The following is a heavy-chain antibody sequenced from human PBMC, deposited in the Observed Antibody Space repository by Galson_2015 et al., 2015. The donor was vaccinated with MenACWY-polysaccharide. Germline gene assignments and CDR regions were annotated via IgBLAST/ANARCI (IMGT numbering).Heavy chain of an antibody. D-gene: IGHD3-22*01. CDR2: ISWDGSTA. CDR1: GFTFDDHT. J-gene: IGHJ4*02. V-gene: IGHV3-43*01. Sequence: SLRLSCAASGFTFDDHTMHWVRQAPGKGLQWVSLISWDGSTAYYADAVQGRFTISRDNGKNSLYLQMSSLRNEDTAFYFCARENSGDYYDRSRYLDFRGQGTLVPVSS. CDR3: ARENSGDYYDRSRYLDF.